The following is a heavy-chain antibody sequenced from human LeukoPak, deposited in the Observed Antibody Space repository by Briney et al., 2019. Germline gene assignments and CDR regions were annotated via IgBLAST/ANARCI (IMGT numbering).Heavy chain of an antibody. CDR1: GYTFTGYY. Sequence: ASVKVSCKASGYTFTGYYMHWVRQAPGQGLEWMGRITTNSGDTNYAQKLQGRVTMTRDTSINTAYMELNRLSSDDTAVYYCARRDARDYWGQGTLVTVSS. CDR2: ITTNSGDT. V-gene: IGHV1-2*06. CDR3: ARRDARDY. D-gene: IGHD5-24*01. J-gene: IGHJ4*02.